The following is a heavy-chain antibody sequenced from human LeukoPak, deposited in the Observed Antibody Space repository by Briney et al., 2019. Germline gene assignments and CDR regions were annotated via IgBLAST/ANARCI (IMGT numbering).Heavy chain of an antibody. CDR1: GFTLSNYW. J-gene: IGHJ5*01. Sequence: PGGSLRLSCAASGFTLSNYWMHLVRQAPGKGLVWVSRIKGDGSHTIYADSVKGRFTISRDNAKNTLYLQMRSLRAEDTAVYYCVRDWDHFDFDSWGQGTLVTVSS. CDR3: VRDWDHFDFDS. CDR2: IKGDGSHT. V-gene: IGHV3-74*01. D-gene: IGHD3-9*01.